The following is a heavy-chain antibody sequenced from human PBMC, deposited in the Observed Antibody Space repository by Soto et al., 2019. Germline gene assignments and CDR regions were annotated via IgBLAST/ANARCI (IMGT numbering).Heavy chain of an antibody. V-gene: IGHV4-61*01. CDR3: ARDSRWFAP. Sequence: SETLSLTCTVSGGSVSSGSYYWSWIRQPPGKGLEWIGYIYYSGSTNYNPSLKSRVTISVDTSKNQFSLKLSSVTAADTAVYYCARDSRWFAPWGQGTLVTVSS. CDR2: IYYSGST. J-gene: IGHJ5*02. CDR1: GGSVSSGSYY.